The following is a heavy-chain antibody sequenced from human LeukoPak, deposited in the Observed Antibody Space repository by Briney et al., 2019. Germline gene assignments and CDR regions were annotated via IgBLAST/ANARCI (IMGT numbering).Heavy chain of an antibody. CDR1: GGSISSGDYY. Sequence: PSETLSLTCTVSGGSISSGDYYWSWIRQPPGKGREWNGNIYYRGSTYYNPSLKSRVTISVDTSKNQFSLKLSSVTAADTAVYYCAREHYYGSGSYYGRSGWFDPWGQGTLVTVSS. V-gene: IGHV4-30-4*01. D-gene: IGHD3-10*01. CDR2: IYYRGST. J-gene: IGHJ5*02. CDR3: AREHYYGSGSYYGRSGWFDP.